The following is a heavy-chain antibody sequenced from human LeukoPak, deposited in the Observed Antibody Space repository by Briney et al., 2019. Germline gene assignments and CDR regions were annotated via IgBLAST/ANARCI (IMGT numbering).Heavy chain of an antibody. Sequence: GGSLRLSCAASGFTFSSYAMSWVRQAPGKGLEWVSAISGSGGSTYYADFVKGRFTISRDNSKNTLYLQMNSLRAEDTAVYYCAKAAWVVVDPPSSPASFFDYWGQGTLVTVSS. J-gene: IGHJ4*02. CDR2: ISGSGGST. CDR1: GFTFSSYA. V-gene: IGHV3-23*01. CDR3: AKAAWVVVDPPSSPASFFDY. D-gene: IGHD2-15*01.